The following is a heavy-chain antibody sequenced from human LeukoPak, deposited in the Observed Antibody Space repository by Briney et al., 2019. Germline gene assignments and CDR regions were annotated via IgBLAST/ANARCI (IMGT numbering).Heavy chain of an antibody. V-gene: IGHV3-21*01. CDR3: ARDQLYCSSTSCLHYYYYYMDV. Sequence: GGPLRLSCAASGFTFSSYSMNWVRQAPGKGLEWVSSISSSSSYIYYADSVKGRFTISRDNAKNSLYLQMNSLRAEDTAVYYCARDQLYCSSTSCLHYYYYYMDVWGKGTTVTVSS. J-gene: IGHJ6*03. D-gene: IGHD2-2*01. CDR1: GFTFSSYS. CDR2: ISSSSSYI.